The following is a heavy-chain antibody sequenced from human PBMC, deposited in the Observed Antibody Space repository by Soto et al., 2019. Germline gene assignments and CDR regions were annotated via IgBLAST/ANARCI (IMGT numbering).Heavy chain of an antibody. Sequence: QVQLLQSGAEVKKPGSSVKVSCKASGGTLSNYAISWVRQAPGQGLEWMGGIIPILGSANYAQKFQDRVTITADESTRTTYMELISLRSEDAAVYFCASRERVDAFDVWGQGTMVTVSS. J-gene: IGHJ3*01. CDR1: GGTLSNYA. CDR2: IIPILGSA. V-gene: IGHV1-69*01. CDR3: ASRERVDAFDV. D-gene: IGHD1-26*01.